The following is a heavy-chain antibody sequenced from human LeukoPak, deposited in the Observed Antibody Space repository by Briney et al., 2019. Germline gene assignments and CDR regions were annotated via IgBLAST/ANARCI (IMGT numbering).Heavy chain of an antibody. D-gene: IGHD3-10*01. Sequence: ASVNVSCKPSRYTFTSYGISWVRQAPGPGGEWMGWISAYNGNTNHAQKLQGRVNMTTDTSTSTAYMELRSLRSDDTAVYDCARDRDRTIGGFDPWGQGTLVTVSS. CDR2: ISAYNGNT. CDR1: RYTFTSYG. J-gene: IGHJ5*02. CDR3: ARDRDRTIGGFDP. V-gene: IGHV1-18*04.